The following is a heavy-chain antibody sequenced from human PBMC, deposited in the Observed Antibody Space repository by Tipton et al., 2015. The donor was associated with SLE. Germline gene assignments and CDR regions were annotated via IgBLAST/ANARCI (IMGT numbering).Heavy chain of an antibody. CDR3: ARGPYYWYFDL. Sequence: GLVKPSETLSLTCTVSGDSISNSYWSWIRQPPGKGLEWLRFIYTSGSPTYNPSLQSRVTISVDTSKKQFSLKLRSVTAADTAVYYCARGPYYWYFDLWGRGTLVTVSS. CDR2: IYTSGSP. V-gene: IGHV4-4*09. J-gene: IGHJ2*01. CDR1: GDSISNSY.